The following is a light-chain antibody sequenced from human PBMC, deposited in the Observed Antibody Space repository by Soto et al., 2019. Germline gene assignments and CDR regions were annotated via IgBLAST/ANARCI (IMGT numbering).Light chain of an antibody. CDR3: QQYGDSPWT. V-gene: IGKV3-20*01. J-gene: IGKJ1*01. CDR2: GAS. Sequence: EIVLTQSPGTLSLSPGERATLSCRASQSVTNSYLAWYQQNPGRAPRLLIYGASSRATGIPDRFSGSGSGTDFILTISRLEPEDFAVYYGQQYGDSPWTFGQGTKVEIK. CDR1: QSVTNSY.